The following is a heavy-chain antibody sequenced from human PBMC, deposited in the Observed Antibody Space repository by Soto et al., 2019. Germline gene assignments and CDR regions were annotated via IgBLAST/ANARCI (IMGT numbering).Heavy chain of an antibody. CDR2: IPYDGTDK. V-gene: IGHV3-30*02. Sequence: QPGGSLRLSCAASGFTFSSYGMHWVRQAPGKGLEWVAIIPYDGTDKYYADSVKGRFTISRDNSKSTLYLEMNSLRAEDTAVYYCAQHNSYYFDYWGQGTLVTVSS. CDR3: AQHNSYYFDY. CDR1: GFTFSSYG. J-gene: IGHJ4*02. D-gene: IGHD1-20*01.